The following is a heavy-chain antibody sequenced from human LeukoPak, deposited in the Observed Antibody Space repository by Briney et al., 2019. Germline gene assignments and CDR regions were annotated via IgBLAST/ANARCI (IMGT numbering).Heavy chain of an antibody. J-gene: IGHJ3*01. V-gene: IGHV5-51*01. CDR2: ISPNDSDT. CDR1: RDLSAFYW. CDR3: GRRRRDAFDV. Sequence: GASQKFSCNACRDLSAFYWIAWVRQMPEKGLECRGIISPNDSDTRYSPSFRSQATTSAENSISTSLLLCSILNESDTAMYYCGRRRRDAFDVWGQGTMVSVSS.